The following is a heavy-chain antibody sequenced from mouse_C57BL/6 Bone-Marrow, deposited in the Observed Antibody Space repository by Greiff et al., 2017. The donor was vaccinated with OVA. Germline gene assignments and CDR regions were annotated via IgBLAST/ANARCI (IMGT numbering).Heavy chain of an antibody. CDR2: INYDGSST. Sequence: LVESEGGLVQPGSSMKLSCTASGFTFSDYYMAWVRQVPEKGLEWVANINYDGSSTYYLDSLKSRFIISRDNAKNILYLQMSSLKSEDTATYYCARGEGLYSNFDYWGQGTTLTVSS. CDR3: ARGEGLYSNFDY. CDR1: GFTFSDYY. J-gene: IGHJ2*01. V-gene: IGHV5-16*01. D-gene: IGHD2-5*01.